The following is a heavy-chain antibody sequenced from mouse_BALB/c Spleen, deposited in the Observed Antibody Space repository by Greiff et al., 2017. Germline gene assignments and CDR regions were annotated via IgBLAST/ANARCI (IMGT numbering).Heavy chain of an antibody. Sequence: EVQGVESGPGLVKPSQSLSLTCTVTGYSITSDYAWNWIRQFPGNKLEWMGYISYSGSTSYNPSLKSRISITRDTSKNQFFLQLNSVTTEDTATYYCARFSYGYVDYWGQGTTLTVSS. CDR3: ARFSYGYVDY. V-gene: IGHV3-2*02. D-gene: IGHD1-1*01. CDR2: ISYSGST. CDR1: GYSITSDYA. J-gene: IGHJ2*01.